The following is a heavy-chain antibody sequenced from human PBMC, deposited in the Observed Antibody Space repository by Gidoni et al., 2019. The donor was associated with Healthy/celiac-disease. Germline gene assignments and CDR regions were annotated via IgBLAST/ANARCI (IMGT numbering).Heavy chain of an antibody. CDR2: ISDGGGTT. CDR3: AKVPGAYWYFDL. Sequence: EVQVLESGGGLVQPGWSLTLSCADSGFTFSSYAMRWVRQAPGKGLEWVSGISDGGGTTKYADSVKDRFTISRDNSKNTLYLQMNSLRAEDTAVYSCAKVPGAYWYFDLWGRGTLVTVSS. CDR1: GFTFSSYA. D-gene: IGHD2-2*01. J-gene: IGHJ2*01. V-gene: IGHV3-23*01.